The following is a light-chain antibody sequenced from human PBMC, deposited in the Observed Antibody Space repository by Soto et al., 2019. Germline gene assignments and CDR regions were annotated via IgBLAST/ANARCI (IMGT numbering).Light chain of an antibody. CDR1: QGISNH. J-gene: IGKJ4*01. Sequence: DIQMTQSPSSLSASVGDRVTITCRASQGISNHLAWFQQKPGKAPKSLIYAASSWQSGVPSKFSGSGFGTDFTLTISSLQPEDFTTDYCQQYDSYPLTFGGGTKVEIK. CDR3: QQYDSYPLT. V-gene: IGKV1-16*02. CDR2: AAS.